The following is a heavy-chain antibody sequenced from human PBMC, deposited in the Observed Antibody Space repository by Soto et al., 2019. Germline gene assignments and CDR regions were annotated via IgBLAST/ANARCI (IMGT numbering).Heavy chain of an antibody. D-gene: IGHD4-17*01. J-gene: IGHJ3*02. CDR2: INQDGSEK. Sequence: EQLVESGGGFVKPGGSLRLSCAASGFIFSDYYMSWIRQAPGKGLEWVADINQDGSEKYHVDSVKGRFTISRDNPKNSLYLQMNSLRAEDTAIYYCTRGGDYGGRQDAFDIWGQGTMVTVSS. CDR3: TRGGDYGGRQDAFDI. CDR1: GFIFSDYY. V-gene: IGHV3-7*03.